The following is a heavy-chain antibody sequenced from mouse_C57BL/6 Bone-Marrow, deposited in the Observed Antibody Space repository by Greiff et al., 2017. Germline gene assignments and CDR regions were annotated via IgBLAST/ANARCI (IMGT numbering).Heavy chain of an antibody. V-gene: IGHV7-3*01. CDR1: GFTFTDYY. Sequence: EVKLVESGGGLVQPGGSLSLSCAASGFTFTDYYMSWVRQPPGKALEWLGFIRNKANGYTTEYSASVKGRFTISRDNSQSILYLQMNALRAEDSATYYCARYDGGLRRYFDYWGQGTTLTVSS. CDR3: ARYDGGLRRYFDY. D-gene: IGHD2-4*01. CDR2: IRNKANGYTT. J-gene: IGHJ2*01.